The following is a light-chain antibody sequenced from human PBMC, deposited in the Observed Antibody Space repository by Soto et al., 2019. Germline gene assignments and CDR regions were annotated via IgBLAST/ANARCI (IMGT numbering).Light chain of an antibody. CDR2: GAS. CDR3: QQSLITQYS. J-gene: IGKJ2*03. V-gene: IGKV1-39*01. Sequence: DIQMTQSPSSLSASVGDIVTITCRASQSVHRNLHWYKQRPGKAPKLLSSGASSLQSGVPSRFSGSGSGTDFTLTISSLQPEDFATYYCQQSLITQYSVGQGTKLEIK. CDR1: QSVHRN.